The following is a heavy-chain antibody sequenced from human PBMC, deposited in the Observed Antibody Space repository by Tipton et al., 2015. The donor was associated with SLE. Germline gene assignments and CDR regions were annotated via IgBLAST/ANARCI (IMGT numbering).Heavy chain of an antibody. V-gene: IGHV3-7*01. CDR3: AREGAGGFDK. CDR1: GFTFDDYG. Sequence: QLVQSGGGVVRPGGSLRVSCAASGFTFDDYGMSWVRQAPGKGLEWVANIKQDGSEKNYVDSVKGRFTISRDNVQNAVNLQMNSLRVEDTAVYYCAREGAGGFDKWGQGTLVTVSS. D-gene: IGHD3-16*01. CDR2: IKQDGSEK. J-gene: IGHJ4*02.